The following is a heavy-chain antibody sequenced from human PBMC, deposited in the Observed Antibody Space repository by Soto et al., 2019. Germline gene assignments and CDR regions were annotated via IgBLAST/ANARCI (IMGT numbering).Heavy chain of an antibody. CDR1: GGSIFTGGSIKYGDYY. V-gene: IGHV4-30-4*01. D-gene: IGHD1-1*01. CDR2: VYYSGNT. CDR3: ARHPNEVTAGGYGLDV. Sequence: QVQLQESGPGLVKPSQTLSLTCTVSGGSIFTGGSIKYGDYYWSWIRQSPGKGLEWIGSVYYSGNTYDNAVLQIRITISVAKSKNQFSLQLTSVTAADTAVYYSARHPNEVTAGGYGLDVWGQGTTVTASS. J-gene: IGHJ6*02.